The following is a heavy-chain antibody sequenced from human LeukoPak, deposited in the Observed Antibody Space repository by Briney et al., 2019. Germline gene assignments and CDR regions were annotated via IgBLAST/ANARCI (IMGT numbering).Heavy chain of an antibody. V-gene: IGHV3-30-3*01. CDR2: VSYDGNNK. Sequence: GGSLRLSCAASGFTLSSYAMHWVRRAPGKGLEWVAIVSYDGNNKYYADSVKGRFTISRDDSRNTLSLQMNSLRTEDTAVYYCARDQMGFGSAFDIWGQGTMVTVSS. J-gene: IGHJ3*02. CDR3: ARDQMGFGSAFDI. CDR1: GFTLSSYA. D-gene: IGHD3-10*01.